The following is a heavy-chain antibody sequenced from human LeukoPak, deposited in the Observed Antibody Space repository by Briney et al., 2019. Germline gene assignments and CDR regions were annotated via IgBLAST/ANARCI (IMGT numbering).Heavy chain of an antibody. CDR3: ARAVVYYYGSGSPPYYFDY. J-gene: IGHJ4*02. D-gene: IGHD3-10*01. V-gene: IGHV4-39*07. CDR1: GGSISSSSYY. CDR2: IYYSGST. Sequence: SETLSLTCTVSGGSISSSSYYWGWIRQPPGKGLEWIGSIYYSGSTYYNPSLKSRVTISVDRSKNQFSLKLSSVTAADTAVYYCARAVVYYYGSGSPPYYFDYWGQGTLVTVSS.